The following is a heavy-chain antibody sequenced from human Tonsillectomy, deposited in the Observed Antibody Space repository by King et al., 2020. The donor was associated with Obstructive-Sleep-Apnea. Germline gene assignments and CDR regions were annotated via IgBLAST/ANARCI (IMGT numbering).Heavy chain of an antibody. D-gene: IGHD6-13*01. CDR3: ARDAAAELHRRSDYFDY. Sequence: VQLVESGAEVKKPGASVKVSCKASGYTFTGYYMHWVRQAPGQGLEWMGWINPNDGGTDSGRKFKGMGTMTRDTSIGTVYMELGRLRSDDTAVYHCARDAAAELHRRSDYFDYWGQGALVTVSS. CDR1: GYTFTGYY. CDR2: INPNDGGT. V-gene: IGHV1-2*02. J-gene: IGHJ4*02.